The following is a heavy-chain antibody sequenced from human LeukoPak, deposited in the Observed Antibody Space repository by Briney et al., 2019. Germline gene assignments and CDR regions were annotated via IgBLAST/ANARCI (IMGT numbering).Heavy chain of an antibody. CDR1: GGSISSGDYY. D-gene: IGHD3-22*01. V-gene: IGHV4-30-4*01. CDR2: IYYSGST. J-gene: IGHJ4*02. Sequence: SETLSLTCTVSGGSISSGDYYWSWIRQPPGKGLEWIGYIYYSGSTYYNPSLKSRVTISVDTSKNQFSLKLSSVTAADTAVYYCARELLYYDNSGYSYYFDYWGQGTLVAVSS. CDR3: ARELLYYDNSGYSYYFDY.